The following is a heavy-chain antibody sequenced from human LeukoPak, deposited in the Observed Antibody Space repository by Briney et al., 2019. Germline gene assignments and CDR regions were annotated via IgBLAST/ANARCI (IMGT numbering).Heavy chain of an antibody. CDR1: GYTFTGYY. D-gene: IGHD3-10*01. Sequence: ASVKVSCKASGYTFTGYYMHWVRQAPGQGLEWMGWINPNSGGTNYAQKFQGRVTMTRDTSISTAYMELSRLRSDDTAVYYCARGGDDYLWFGETSNLFDPWGQGTLVTVSS. V-gene: IGHV1-2*02. J-gene: IGHJ5*02. CDR3: ARGGDDYLWFGETSNLFDP. CDR2: INPNSGGT.